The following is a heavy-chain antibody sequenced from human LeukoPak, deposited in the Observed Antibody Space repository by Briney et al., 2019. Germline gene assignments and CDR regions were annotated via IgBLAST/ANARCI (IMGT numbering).Heavy chain of an antibody. CDR2: INAGNGNT. J-gene: IGHJ4*02. CDR3: ARESHRLYDYVWGSYESKHY. CDR1: GYTFTSYA. Sequence: ASVKVSCKASGYTFTSYAMHWVRQAPGQRLEWMGWINAGNGNTKYSQEFQGRVTITRDTSASTAYMELSSLRSEDMAVYYCARESHRLYDYVWGSYESKHYWGQGTLVTVSS. D-gene: IGHD3-16*01. V-gene: IGHV1-3*03.